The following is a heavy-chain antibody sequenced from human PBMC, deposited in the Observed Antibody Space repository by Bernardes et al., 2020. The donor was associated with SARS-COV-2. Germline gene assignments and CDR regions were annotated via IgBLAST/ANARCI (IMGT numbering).Heavy chain of an antibody. CDR3: ARDPGLFFTGSFYS. Sequence: SETLSLTCTVSGGSIPNSYWSWIRQPPGKGLEWIGYVYHIGTTSYNPSLKSRVTISRDTSNSQFSLNLRSVTAADTALYYCARDPGLFFTGSFYSWGQGILVTVSS. V-gene: IGHV4-59*01. CDR2: VYHIGTT. J-gene: IGHJ4*02. CDR1: GGSIPNSY.